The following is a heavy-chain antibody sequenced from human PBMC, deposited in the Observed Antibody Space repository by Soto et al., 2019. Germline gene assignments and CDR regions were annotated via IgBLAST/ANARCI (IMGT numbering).Heavy chain of an antibody. Sequence: QVLLVQSGAEVKKPGASVKVSCKASGYTFISYGFSWVRQAPGQGLEWMGWISAYNGNTNYAQKLQGRVTMTTDTSTSTAYMELRSLRSDDTAVYYCVRVELSCSGGSCFLEGYFQHWGQGTLVTVSS. CDR1: GYTFISYG. D-gene: IGHD2-15*01. CDR2: ISAYNGNT. J-gene: IGHJ1*01. V-gene: IGHV1-18*01. CDR3: VRVELSCSGGSCFLEGYFQH.